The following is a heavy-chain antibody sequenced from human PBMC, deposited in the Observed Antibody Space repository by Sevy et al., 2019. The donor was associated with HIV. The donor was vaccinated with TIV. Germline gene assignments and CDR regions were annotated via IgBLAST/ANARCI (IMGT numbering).Heavy chain of an antibody. D-gene: IGHD3-22*01. V-gene: IGHV3-48*02. CDR2: ISSSSSII. CDR1: GFTFSSYS. J-gene: IGHJ4*02. CDR3: ARLGYYYDSSGSRPGFDC. Sequence: GGSLRLSCAASGFTFSSYSMNWVRQAPGKGLEWVSYISSSSSIIYYADSVKGRFTISRDNAKNSLYLQMNSLRDEDTAVYYCARLGYYYDSSGSRPGFDCWGQGTLVTVSS.